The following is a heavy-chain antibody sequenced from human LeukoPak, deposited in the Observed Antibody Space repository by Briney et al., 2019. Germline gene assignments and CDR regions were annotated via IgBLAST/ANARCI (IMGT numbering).Heavy chain of an antibody. CDR1: GGSISSSSYY. V-gene: IGHV4-39*01. J-gene: IGHJ6*03. CDR2: IYYSGST. D-gene: IGHD1-26*01. Sequence: SGTLSLTCTASGGSISSSSYYWGWIRQPPGKGQVWIGSIYYSGSTYYNPALKSRGTTCVDTSKKQFSLNQSSVTAEDAAVYYCSSLGYSAAYYYYMDVWGKGTTVTVSS. CDR3: SSLGYSAAYYYYMDV.